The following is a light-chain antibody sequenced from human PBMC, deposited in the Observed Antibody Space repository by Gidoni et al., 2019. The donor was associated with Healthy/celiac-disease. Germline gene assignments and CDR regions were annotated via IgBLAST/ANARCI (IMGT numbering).Light chain of an antibody. Sequence: EIVLTQSPATLSLSPGERATLSCRPSQSVSSYLAWYQQKPGQAPRLLIYDASNRATGIPARFSGSGSGTDFTLTISSLEPEDFAVYYCQQRSNGLTFGGGTKVEIK. CDR1: QSVSSY. CDR3: QQRSNGLT. V-gene: IGKV3-11*01. CDR2: DAS. J-gene: IGKJ4*01.